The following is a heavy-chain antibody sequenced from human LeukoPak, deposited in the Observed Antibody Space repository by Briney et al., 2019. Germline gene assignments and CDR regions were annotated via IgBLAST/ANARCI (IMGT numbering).Heavy chain of an antibody. CDR3: ARHIIVVPAASGVLDY. J-gene: IGHJ4*02. D-gene: IGHD2-2*01. V-gene: IGHV1-69*04. CDR2: IIPIFGIA. Sequence: SVKVSCKASGGTFSSYAISWVRQAPGQGLEWMGRIIPIFGIANYAQKFQGRVTITADKSTSTAYMELSSLRSEDTAVYYCARHIIVVPAASGVLDYWGQGTLVTVSS. CDR1: GGTFSSYA.